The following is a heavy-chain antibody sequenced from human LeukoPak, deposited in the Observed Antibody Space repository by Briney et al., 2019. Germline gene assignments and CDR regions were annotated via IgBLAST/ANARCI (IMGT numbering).Heavy chain of an antibody. V-gene: IGHV4-59*01. D-gene: IGHD7-27*01. Sequence: KPSETLSLTCTVSGGSISSDYWSWNRQSPGKGLEWIGYIYYSGTTSYNPSLKSRVTISLDTSKNQFSLKLSSVTAADTAAYYCARGANWGSPDYWGQGTLVTVSS. CDR3: ARGANWGSPDY. J-gene: IGHJ4*02. CDR2: IYYSGTT. CDR1: GGSISSDY.